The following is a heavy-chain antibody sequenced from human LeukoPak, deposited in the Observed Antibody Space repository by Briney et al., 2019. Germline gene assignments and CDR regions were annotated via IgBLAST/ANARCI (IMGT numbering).Heavy chain of an antibody. Sequence: SETLSLTCDVSGASVTSTNWWSWVRQSPGKGLEWIGEIYYTGTVNYNASLESRVTMSVDKSTNQFSLKLSSVTAADTAVYYCARSHYDSSGYPPFDPWGQGTLVTVSS. CDR3: ARSHYDSSGYPPFDP. J-gene: IGHJ5*02. CDR1: GASVTSTNW. D-gene: IGHD3-22*01. CDR2: IYYTGTV. V-gene: IGHV4-4*02.